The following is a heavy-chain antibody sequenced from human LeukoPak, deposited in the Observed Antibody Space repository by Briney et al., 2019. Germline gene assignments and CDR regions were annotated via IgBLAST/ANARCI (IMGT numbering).Heavy chain of an antibody. V-gene: IGHV3-23*01. Sequence: GGSLRLSCAASGFTFSDYYMSWIRQAPGKGLEWVSGISGSGGNTYHADSVEGRFTISRDNSKNTLYVQMNSLRAEDTAVYYCATEKGDSPDYWGQGTLVTVSS. CDR3: ATEKGDSPDY. CDR2: ISGSGGNT. D-gene: IGHD2-21*01. CDR1: GFTFSDYY. J-gene: IGHJ4*02.